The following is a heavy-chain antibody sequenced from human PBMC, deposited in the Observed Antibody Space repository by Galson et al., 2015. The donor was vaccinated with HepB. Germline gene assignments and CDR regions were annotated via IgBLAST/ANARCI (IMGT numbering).Heavy chain of an antibody. J-gene: IGHJ4*02. D-gene: IGHD2-15*01. V-gene: IGHV1-69*06. Sequence: SVKVSCKASGGTFSSYVISWVRQAPGQGLEWMGGIIPIFGRGNYARKFQGRVTISADTSTSTAYMYLSSLRSEDTAVYYCATGGDCSGGSCHEGHWGQGTLVTVSS. CDR2: IIPIFGRG. CDR1: GGTFSSYV. CDR3: ATGGDCSGGSCHEGH.